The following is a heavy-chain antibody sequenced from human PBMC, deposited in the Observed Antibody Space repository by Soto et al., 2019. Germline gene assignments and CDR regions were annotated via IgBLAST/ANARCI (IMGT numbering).Heavy chain of an antibody. CDR2: IKSKTDGGTT. Sequence: LRLSCAASGFTFSNAWMSWVRQAPGKGLEWVGRIKSKTDGGTTDYAAPVKGRFTISRDDSKNTLYLQMNSLKTEDTAVYYCIGSGYCYGDAFDIWGQGTMVTVSS. CDR3: IGSGYCYGDAFDI. CDR1: GFTFSNAW. V-gene: IGHV3-15*01. D-gene: IGHD3-22*01. J-gene: IGHJ3*02.